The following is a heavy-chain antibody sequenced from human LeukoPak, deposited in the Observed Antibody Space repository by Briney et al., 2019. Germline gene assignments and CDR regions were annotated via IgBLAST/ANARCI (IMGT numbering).Heavy chain of an antibody. CDR2: IYYSGST. CDR3: ARHVKGSGSNWFDP. J-gene: IGHJ5*02. Sequence: SETLSLTCTVSGGSISSSSYYWGWIRQPPGKGLEWIGSIYYSGSTYYNPPLKSRATISVDTSKNQFSLKLSSVTAADTAVYYCARHVKGSGSNWFDPWGQGTLVTVSS. V-gene: IGHV4-39*01. D-gene: IGHD3-10*01. CDR1: GGSISSSSYY.